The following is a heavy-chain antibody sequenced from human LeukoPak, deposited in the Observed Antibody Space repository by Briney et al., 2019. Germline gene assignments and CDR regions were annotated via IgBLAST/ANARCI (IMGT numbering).Heavy chain of an antibody. J-gene: IGHJ3*02. V-gene: IGHV1-69*05. CDR3: ARDPVEQLVRGYAFDI. Sequence: PGASVKVSCKASGGTFSSYAISWVRQAPGQGLEWMGGIIPIFGTANYAQKFQGRVTITTDESTSTAYMELSSLRSEDTAVYYCARDPVEQLVRGYAFDIWGQGTMVTVSS. CDR2: IIPIFGTA. CDR1: GGTFSSYA. D-gene: IGHD6-6*01.